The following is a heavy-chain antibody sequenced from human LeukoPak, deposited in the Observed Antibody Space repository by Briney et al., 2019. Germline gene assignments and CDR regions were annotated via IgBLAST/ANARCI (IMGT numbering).Heavy chain of an antibody. CDR2: ISSSGSTK. J-gene: IGHJ6*03. V-gene: IGHV3-48*03. CDR1: AFTFSSYV. CDR3: ARAFQELPQLYYYYYMDV. Sequence: GGSLRLSCAASAFTFSSYVMNWVRQAPGKGLEWVSYISSSGSTKYYADSVKGRFTISRDNAKNSLYLQTNSLRAEDTAVYYCARAFQELPQLYYYYYMDVWGKGTTVTVSS. D-gene: IGHD6-13*01.